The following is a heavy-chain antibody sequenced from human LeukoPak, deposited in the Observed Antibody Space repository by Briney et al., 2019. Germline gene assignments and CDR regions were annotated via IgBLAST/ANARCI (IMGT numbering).Heavy chain of an antibody. J-gene: IGHJ6*03. CDR3: ARGVAGWSGSQRFYNYMDV. CDR1: GASITSGSCY. CDR2: VYTRGTT. D-gene: IGHD3-3*01. V-gene: IGHV4-61*02. Sequence: PSETLSLTCTVSGASITSGSCYWTWLRQPAGEGLEWIGRVYTRGTTTYNPSLKSRLTISLETSKNQFSLMLSSVTAADTAMYYCARGVAGWSGSQRFYNYMDVWGKGTTVTVSS.